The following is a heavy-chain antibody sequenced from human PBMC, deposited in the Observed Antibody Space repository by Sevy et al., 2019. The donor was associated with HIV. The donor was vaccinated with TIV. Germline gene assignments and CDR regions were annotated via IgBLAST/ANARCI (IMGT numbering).Heavy chain of an antibody. CDR1: GGTFSSYA. Sequence: ASVKVSCKASGGTFSSYAISWVRQAPGQGLEWMGGIIPIFGTANYAQKFQGRVTITADESTSTAYMELSSLRSEDTDVYYCASGVYDSSGYYYRYYGMDVWGQGTTVTVSS. CDR2: IIPIFGTA. D-gene: IGHD3-22*01. CDR3: ASGVYDSSGYYYRYYGMDV. J-gene: IGHJ6*02. V-gene: IGHV1-69*13.